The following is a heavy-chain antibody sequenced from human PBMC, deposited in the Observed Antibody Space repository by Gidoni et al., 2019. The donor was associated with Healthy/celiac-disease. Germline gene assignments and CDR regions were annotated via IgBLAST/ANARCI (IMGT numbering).Heavy chain of an antibody. J-gene: IGHJ4*02. Sequence: EVQLVESGGGLVQPGGSLRLSCAASGFTFSSYEMNWVRQAPGKGLEWVSYISSSGSTIYYADSVKGRFTISRDNAKNSLYLQMNSLRAEDTAVYYCARGRSSGWFPQGVDDYWGQGTLVPVSS. CDR2: ISSSGSTI. V-gene: IGHV3-48*03. CDR3: ARGRSSGWFPQGVDDY. CDR1: GFTFSSYE. D-gene: IGHD6-19*01.